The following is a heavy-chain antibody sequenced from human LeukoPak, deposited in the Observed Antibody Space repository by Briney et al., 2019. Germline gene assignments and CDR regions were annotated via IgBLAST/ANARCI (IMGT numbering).Heavy chain of an antibody. V-gene: IGHV3-43D*03. Sequence: GGSLRLSXAASGFTFDDYAMHWVRQAPGKGLEWVSLISWDGGSTYYADSVKGRFTISRDNSKNSLYLQMNSLRAEVTALYYCAKDRSGYVDYWGQGTLVTVSS. CDR1: GFTFDDYA. CDR2: ISWDGGST. D-gene: IGHD1-26*01. J-gene: IGHJ4*02. CDR3: AKDRSGYVDY.